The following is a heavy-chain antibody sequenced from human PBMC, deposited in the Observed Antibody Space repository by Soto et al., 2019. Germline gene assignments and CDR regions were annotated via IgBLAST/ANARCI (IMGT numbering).Heavy chain of an antibody. D-gene: IGHD4-17*01. J-gene: IGHJ4*02. Sequence: KPSETLSLTCTVSGGSISSGDYYWSWIRQPPGKGLEWIGYIYYSGSTYYNPSLKSRVTISVDTSKNQFSLKLSSVTAADTAVYYCARETPHDYGDQHFDYWGQGTLVTVSS. CDR1: GGSISSGDYY. V-gene: IGHV4-30-4*01. CDR3: ARETPHDYGDQHFDY. CDR2: IYYSGST.